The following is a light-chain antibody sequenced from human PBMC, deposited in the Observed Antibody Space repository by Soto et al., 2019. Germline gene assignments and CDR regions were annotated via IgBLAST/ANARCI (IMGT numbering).Light chain of an antibody. CDR2: GAS. J-gene: IGKJ5*01. Sequence: EIVLTQSPGTLSLSPGERATLSCRASQSVSSSYLAWYQQKPGQATRLLISGASSRATGIPDRFSGSGSGTDFTLTISRLEPEDFAIYYFQQYGNSPITFGQGKRLVIK. V-gene: IGKV3-20*01. CDR3: QQYGNSPIT. CDR1: QSVSSSY.